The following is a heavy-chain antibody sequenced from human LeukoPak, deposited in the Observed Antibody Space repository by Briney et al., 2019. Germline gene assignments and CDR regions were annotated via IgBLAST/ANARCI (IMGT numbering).Heavy chain of an antibody. J-gene: IGHJ2*01. CDR2: IYYSGST. CDR3: ARVSPTREWYFDL. D-gene: IGHD1-26*01. CDR1: GGSISSYY. V-gene: IGHV4-59*01. Sequence: SETLSLTCTVSGGSISSYYWSWIRPPPGKGLEWIGYIYYSGSTNYNPSLKSRVTISVDTSKNQFSLKLSSVTAADTAVYYCARVSPTREWYFDLWGRGTLVTVSS.